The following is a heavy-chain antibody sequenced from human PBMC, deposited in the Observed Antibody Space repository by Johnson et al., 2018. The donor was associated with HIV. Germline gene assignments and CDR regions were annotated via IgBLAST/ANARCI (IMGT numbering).Heavy chain of an antibody. CDR3: VRDLGMIGPWAAFDI. CDR2: ISYDGGDT. D-gene: IGHD3-22*01. V-gene: IGHV3-30-3*01. CDR1: GFTFRSYA. Sequence: QMLLVESGGGLVQPGGSLRLSCAASGFTFRSYAMSWVRQAPGKGLEWVAVISYDGGDTYYADSVKGRFPISRDNSKNTLYLQLNSLRVEDTAVYYCVRDLGMIGPWAAFDIWGQGTMVTVSS. J-gene: IGHJ3*02.